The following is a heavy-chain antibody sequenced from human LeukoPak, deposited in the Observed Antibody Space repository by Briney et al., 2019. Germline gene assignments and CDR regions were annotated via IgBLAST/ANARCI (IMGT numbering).Heavy chain of an antibody. CDR3: ARRRFGAAAGTGLDY. J-gene: IGHJ4*02. V-gene: IGHV4-39*01. CDR2: IYYSGST. CDR1: GGSISSSSYY. Sequence: KPSETLSLTCTVSGGSISSSSYYWGWIRQPPGKGLEWIGSIYYSGSTYYNPSLKSRVTISVDTSKNQFSLKLSSVTAADTAVYYCARRRFGAAAGTGLDYWGQGTLVTVSS. D-gene: IGHD6-13*01.